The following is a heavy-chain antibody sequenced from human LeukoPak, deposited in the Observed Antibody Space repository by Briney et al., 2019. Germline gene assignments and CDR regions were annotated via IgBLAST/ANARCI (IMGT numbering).Heavy chain of an antibody. CDR2: IYYSGST. CDR1: GGSISSHY. Sequence: SETLSLTCTVSGGSISSHYWSWIRQPPGKGLEWIGYIYYSGSTNYNPSLKSRVTISVDTSKNQFSLKLSSVTAADTAVYYCARVYSSGWFDYWGQGTLVTVSS. V-gene: IGHV4-59*11. D-gene: IGHD6-19*01. CDR3: ARVYSSGWFDY. J-gene: IGHJ4*02.